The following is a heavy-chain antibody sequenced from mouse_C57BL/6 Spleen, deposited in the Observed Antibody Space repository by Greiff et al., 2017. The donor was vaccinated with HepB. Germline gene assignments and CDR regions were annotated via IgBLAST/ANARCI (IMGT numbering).Heavy chain of an antibody. CDR2: VYPYNGGT. D-gene: IGHD1-1*01. CDR1: GFTFTDYY. V-gene: IGHV1-36*01. J-gene: IGHJ3*01. Sequence: VQLQQSGPVLVKPGPSVKISCKASGFTFTDYYMHWVKQSHGKSLEWIGLVYPYNGGTSYNQKFKGKATLTVDTSSSTAYMELNSLTSEDSAVYYCARSSVITTVVESWFAYWGQGTLVTVSA. CDR3: ARSSVITTVVESWFAY.